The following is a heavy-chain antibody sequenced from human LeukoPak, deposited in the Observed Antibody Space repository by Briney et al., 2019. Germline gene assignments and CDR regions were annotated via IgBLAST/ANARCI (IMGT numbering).Heavy chain of an antibody. CDR1: GYTFTSYG. D-gene: IGHD6-6*01. CDR2: INTYNGNT. CDR3: ARAIRAARSSFDY. Sequence: GASVKVSCKASGYTFTSYGISWVRQAPGQGLEWMGWINTYNGNTYYPQTLQGRVTMTTDTSTITAYMELRSLRSDDTAVYYCARAIRAARSSFDYWGQGTLVTVSS. J-gene: IGHJ4*02. V-gene: IGHV1-18*01.